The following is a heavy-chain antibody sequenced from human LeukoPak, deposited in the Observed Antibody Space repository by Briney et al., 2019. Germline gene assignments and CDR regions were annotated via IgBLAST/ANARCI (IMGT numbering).Heavy chain of an antibody. V-gene: IGHV3-23*01. CDR1: GFTFSSYA. CDR3: AKDYAYYYGSGIGGFDY. D-gene: IGHD3-10*01. CDR2: ISGSGAST. J-gene: IGHJ4*02. Sequence: PGESLRLSCAASGFTFSSYAMSWVRQAPGKGLEWVSAISGSGASTFYADSVKGRFTISRDKSNNTLYLQMNSLRAEDTAVYYCAKDYAYYYGSGIGGFDYWGQGTLVTVSS.